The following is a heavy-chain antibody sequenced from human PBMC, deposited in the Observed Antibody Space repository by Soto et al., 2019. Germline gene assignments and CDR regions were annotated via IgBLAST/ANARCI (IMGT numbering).Heavy chain of an antibody. CDR2: SSGSGGST. CDR3: AKFPNWSWYFDL. D-gene: IGHD1-20*01. V-gene: IGHV3-23*01. Sequence: CVSRRRPGSPSGFTYSSYSSSCVRQAQGKGLEWVSASSGSGGSTYYADSVKGRFTISRDNSKNTLYLQMNSLRAEDTAVYYCAKFPNWSWYFDLWGRGTLVTVSS. CDR1: GFTYSSYS. J-gene: IGHJ2*01.